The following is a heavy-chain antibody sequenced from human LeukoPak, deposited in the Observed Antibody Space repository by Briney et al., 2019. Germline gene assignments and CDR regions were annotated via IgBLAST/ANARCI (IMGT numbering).Heavy chain of an antibody. V-gene: IGHV4-59*08. Sequence: SETLSLTCTVSGGSISSYYWSWIRQPPGKGLEWIGYIYYSGSTNYNPSLKSRVTISVDTSKNQFSLKLSSVTAADTAVYYCARGPGIAAAGTGEFDPWGQGTLVTVSS. CDR2: IYYSGST. J-gene: IGHJ5*02. D-gene: IGHD6-13*01. CDR1: GGSISSYY. CDR3: ARGPGIAAAGTGEFDP.